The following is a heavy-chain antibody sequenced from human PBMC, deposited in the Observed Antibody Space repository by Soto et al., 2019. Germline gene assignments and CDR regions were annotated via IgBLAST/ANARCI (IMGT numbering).Heavy chain of an antibody. V-gene: IGHV4-59*01. D-gene: IGHD7-27*01. J-gene: IGHJ4*02. CDR2: IYYSGST. CDR1: GGSMSSYY. CDR3: ARDTGGFFDY. Sequence: SETLSLTCTVSGGSMSSYYWSWIRQPPGKGLEWIGYIYYSGSTNYNPSLKNRVTISLDTSKNQFSLKLSSVTAADTAVYYCARDTGGFFDYWGQGTLVTVSS.